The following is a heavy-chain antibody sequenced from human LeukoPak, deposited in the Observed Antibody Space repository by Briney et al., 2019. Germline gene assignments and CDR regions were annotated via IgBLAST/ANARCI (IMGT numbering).Heavy chain of an antibody. Sequence: ASVTVSFTASGYTFSSYGISWVRQAPGQGLEWLGYNSAYNGNTNYAQKVQGRITITTDTSTSTAYMEMRSLRSDDTAVYYCARDCSGSSCYWIHWGQGTLVTVSS. CDR2: NSAYNGNT. V-gene: IGHV1-18*01. CDR1: GYTFSSYG. D-gene: IGHD2-15*01. J-gene: IGHJ4*02. CDR3: ARDCSGSSCYWIH.